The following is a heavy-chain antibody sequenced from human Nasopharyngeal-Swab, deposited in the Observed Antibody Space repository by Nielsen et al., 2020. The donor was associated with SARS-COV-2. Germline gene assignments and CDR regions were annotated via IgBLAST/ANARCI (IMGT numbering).Heavy chain of an antibody. V-gene: IGHV3-7*01. D-gene: IGHD4-23*01. CDR2: IKQDGSEK. CDR3: ARGSGGNSFRWVLGKTPAYYFDY. CDR1: GFTFSSYW. J-gene: IGHJ4*02. Sequence: GESLKISCAASGFTFSSYWMSWVRQDPGKGLEWVANIKQDGSEKYYVDSVKGRFTISRDNAKNSLYLQMNSLRAEDTAVYSCARGSGGNSFRWVLGKTPAYYFDYWGQGTLVTVSS.